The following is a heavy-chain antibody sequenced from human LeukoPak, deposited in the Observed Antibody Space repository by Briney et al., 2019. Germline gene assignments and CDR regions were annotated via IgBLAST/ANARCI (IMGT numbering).Heavy chain of an antibody. J-gene: IGHJ5*02. CDR1: GYTFTGYY. CDR3: ARSVHIVVVTAIPDWFDP. CDR2: INPNSGGT. D-gene: IGHD2-21*02. Sequence: ASVKVSCKASGYTFTGYYMHWARQAPGQGLEWMGWINPNSGGTNYAQKFQGRVTMTRDTSISTAYMELSRLRSDDTAVYYCARSVHIVVVTAIPDWFDPWGQGTLVTVSS. V-gene: IGHV1-2*02.